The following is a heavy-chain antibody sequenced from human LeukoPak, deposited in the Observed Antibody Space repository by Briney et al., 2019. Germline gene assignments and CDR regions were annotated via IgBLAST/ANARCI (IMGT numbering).Heavy chain of an antibody. D-gene: IGHD3-16*01. V-gene: IGHV4-59*01. CDR2: IYYSGST. CDR1: GGSISSYY. J-gene: IGHJ4*02. CDR3: ARYGLIRGFEY. Sequence: SETLSLTCTVSGGSISSYYWSWIRQPPGRELEWIGYIYYSGSTNYSPSLKSRVTISVDTSKNQFSLKLSSVTAADTAVYYCARYGLIRGFEYWGQGTLVTVSS.